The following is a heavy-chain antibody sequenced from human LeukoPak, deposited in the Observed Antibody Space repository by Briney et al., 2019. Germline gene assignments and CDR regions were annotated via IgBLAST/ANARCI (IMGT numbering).Heavy chain of an antibody. V-gene: IGHV1-8*03. Sequence: ASARVSCKTSGYTFTRYDIHWVRQAVGQGLEWRGWVNPNSGSTGYAKKFQGRVVIMEDTSISTAYLELNSLRSEDSAVYYCARGRSGTHLLAAFDYWGQGTLVTASS. CDR1: GYTFTRYD. D-gene: IGHD1-26*01. CDR2: VNPNSGST. J-gene: IGHJ4*02. CDR3: ARGRSGTHLLAAFDY.